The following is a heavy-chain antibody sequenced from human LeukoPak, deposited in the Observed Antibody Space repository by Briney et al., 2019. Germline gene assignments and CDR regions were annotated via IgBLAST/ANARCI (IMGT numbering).Heavy chain of an antibody. J-gene: IGHJ4*02. D-gene: IGHD3-10*01. CDR3: ARGGKPDY. CDR1: GFTFSSSW. Sequence: GGSLRLSCATSGFTFSSSWMSWVRQAPGKGLECVANIKEDGREKYYVDSVKGRFTISRDNAKNSLYLQMSSLRAEDTAVYYCARGGKPDYWGQGTLVTVSS. CDR2: IKEDGREK. V-gene: IGHV3-7*01.